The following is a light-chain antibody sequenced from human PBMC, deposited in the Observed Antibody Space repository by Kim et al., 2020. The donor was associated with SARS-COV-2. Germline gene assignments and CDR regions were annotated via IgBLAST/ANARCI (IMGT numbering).Light chain of an antibody. CDR2: GAS. J-gene: IGKJ5*01. CDR3: LKNNIYPIT. Sequence: DIQMTQSPSSLSASVGDRVTITCRASQDIRNDLGWYQQSPGRAPKRLIYGASSLQSGVPSRFSGSGSGTEFTLTISSLQPEDFATYFCLKNNIYPITFGQRTRLEIK. V-gene: IGKV1-17*01. CDR1: QDIRND.